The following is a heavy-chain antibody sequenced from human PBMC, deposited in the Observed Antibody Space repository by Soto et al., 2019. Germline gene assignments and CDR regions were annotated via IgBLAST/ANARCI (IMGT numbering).Heavy chain of an antibody. J-gene: IGHJ4*02. CDR3: ARSNDYSAYEFDC. V-gene: IGHV4-30-4*01. CDR1: GDSISSDDYY. D-gene: IGHD4-17*01. Sequence: QVQLQESGPGVVKPSQTLSLTCTVSGDSISSDDYYCSWIRQPPGKGLEWIGYISYSGTTSYNPSLTSRVLLSVDTSMTTFSLKLTSVTAADTSVYYCARSNDYSAYEFDCWGQGTLVTVSS. CDR2: ISYSGTT.